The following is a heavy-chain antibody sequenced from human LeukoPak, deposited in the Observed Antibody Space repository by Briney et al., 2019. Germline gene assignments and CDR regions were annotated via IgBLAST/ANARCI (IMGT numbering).Heavy chain of an antibody. Sequence: GGALTLSCAASGFTFRDHYMSWIRQAPGKGLQWLAYIGGDGNPIYYADSVKGRFTISSDNTKNSLYLRMNNLRAEDTAVYYCAREAGVWYDSSCDTWGQGTLVAVS. D-gene: IGHD3-22*01. V-gene: IGHV3-11*01. CDR3: AREAGVWYDSSCDT. CDR2: IGGDGNPI. J-gene: IGHJ5*02. CDR1: GFTFRDHY.